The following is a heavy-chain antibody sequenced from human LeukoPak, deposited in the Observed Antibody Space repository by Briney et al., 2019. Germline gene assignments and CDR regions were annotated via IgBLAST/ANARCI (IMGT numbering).Heavy chain of an antibody. CDR3: AKAFGYYDSSGYYRNYWYFDL. CDR1: GFTFDDYA. J-gene: IGHJ2*01. CDR2: ISWNSGSI. D-gene: IGHD3-22*01. V-gene: IGHV3-9*01. Sequence: GGSLRLSCAASGFTFDDYAMHWVRQAPGKGLEWVSGISWNSGSIGYADSVKGRFTISRDNAKNSLYLQMNSLRAEDTALYYCAKAFGYYDSSGYYRNYWYFDLWGRGTLVTASS.